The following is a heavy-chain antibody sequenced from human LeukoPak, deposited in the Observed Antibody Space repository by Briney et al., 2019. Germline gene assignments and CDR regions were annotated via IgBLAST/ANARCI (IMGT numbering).Heavy chain of an antibody. Sequence: SETLSLTCAVYGGSFSGYYWSWIRQPPGKGLEWIGEINHSGSTNYNPSLKSRVTISVDTSKNQFSLKLSSVTAADTAVYYCARHDIYMDVWGKGTTVTVSS. CDR2: INHSGST. D-gene: IGHD3-22*01. J-gene: IGHJ6*03. CDR3: ARHDIYMDV. V-gene: IGHV4-34*01. CDR1: GGSFSGYY.